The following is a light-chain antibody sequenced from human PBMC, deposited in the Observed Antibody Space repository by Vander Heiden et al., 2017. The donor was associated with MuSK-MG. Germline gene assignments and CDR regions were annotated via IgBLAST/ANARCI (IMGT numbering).Light chain of an antibody. CDR2: SND. J-gene: IGLJ2*01. V-gene: IGLV1-47*02. CDR3: AKWDDSRNGAVI. Sequence: QSVLTQPPSASGTPGQRVTISCSGSSSNIGSNYVYWDQWLTGTAAKLLIYSNDQRPSGVPDRFSGSKSGTSASLASRGLRSEDEADDYCAKWDDSRNGAVIFGGGTKLTVL. CDR1: SSNIGSNY.